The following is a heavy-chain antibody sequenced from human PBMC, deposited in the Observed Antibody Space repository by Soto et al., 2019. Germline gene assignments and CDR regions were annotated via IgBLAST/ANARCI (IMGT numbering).Heavy chain of an antibody. J-gene: IGHJ6*02. CDR2: IYYSGST. Sequence: SETLSLTCTVSGGSVSSGSYYWSWIRQPPGKGLEWIGYIYYSGSTNYNPSLKSRVTISVDTSKNQFSLKLSSVTAADTAVYYCARGVEMATIGYYYGMDVWGQGTTVTVSS. D-gene: IGHD5-12*01. CDR3: ARGVEMATIGYYYGMDV. V-gene: IGHV4-61*01. CDR1: GGSVSSGSYY.